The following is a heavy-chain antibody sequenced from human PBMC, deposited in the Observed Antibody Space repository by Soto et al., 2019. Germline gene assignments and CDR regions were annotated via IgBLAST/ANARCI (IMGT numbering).Heavy chain of an antibody. CDR2: VSPSGSTT. J-gene: IGHJ4*02. V-gene: IGHV3-23*01. D-gene: IGHD3-10*01. CDR3: ARLHGVSSD. Sequence: EVQLLESGGGLVQHGGSLRLSCAASGFTFSNFVMNWVRQAPGKGLEWVSVVSPSGSTTYYVDSVKGRFTVSRDNSKNTLYLQMSSLRVEVTAIYYCARLHGVSSDWGQGTLVTVSS. CDR1: GFTFSNFV.